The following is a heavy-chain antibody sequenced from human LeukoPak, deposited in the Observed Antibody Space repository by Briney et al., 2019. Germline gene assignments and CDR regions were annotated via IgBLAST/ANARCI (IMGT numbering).Heavy chain of an antibody. CDR3: ATTPGAYYYSHMDV. CDR2: ILGSGGGT. CDR1: GFTFSTYV. V-gene: IGHV3-23*01. J-gene: IGHJ6*02. Sequence: GGSLRLSCAASGFTFSTYVMTWVRQAPGKGLEWVSAILGSGGGTYYTDSVKGRFTISRDNSKNTLYLQMNSLRAEDTAVYYCATTPGAYYYSHMDVWGQGTTVTVSS. D-gene: IGHD3-10*01.